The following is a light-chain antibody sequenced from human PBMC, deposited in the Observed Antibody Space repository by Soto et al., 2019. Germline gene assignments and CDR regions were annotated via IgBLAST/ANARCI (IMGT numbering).Light chain of an antibody. CDR3: QQTYSDIS. CDR1: RTINTY. Sequence: DVRMTQSPSSLSASVGDTITITCRASRTINTYLNWFQQKPGEPPRLLIYGASTLHDVVPSRFSGSGSGADFTLTISGLQPEDFASYHCQQTYSDISFGGGTNV. V-gene: IGKV1-39*01. J-gene: IGKJ4*01. CDR2: GAS.